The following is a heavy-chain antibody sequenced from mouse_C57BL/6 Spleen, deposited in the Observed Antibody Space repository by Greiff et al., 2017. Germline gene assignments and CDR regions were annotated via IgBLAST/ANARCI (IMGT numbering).Heavy chain of an antibody. CDR3: ARSHYDFFDY. D-gene: IGHD2-4*01. J-gene: IGHJ2*01. CDR2: INPSSGYT. CDR1: GYTFTSYT. Sequence: QVQLQQSGAELARPGASVKMSCKASGYTFTSYTMHWVKQRPGQGLGWIGYINPSSGYTKSNQKFKDKATLTADKSSSTAYMQLSSLTSEDSAVYYCARSHYDFFDYWGQGTTLTVSS. V-gene: IGHV1-4*01.